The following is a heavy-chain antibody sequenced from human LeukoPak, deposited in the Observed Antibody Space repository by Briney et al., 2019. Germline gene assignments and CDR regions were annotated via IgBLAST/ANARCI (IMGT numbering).Heavy chain of an antibody. V-gene: IGHV3-66*01. Sequence: PGGSLRLSCAASGFTVSSNYMSWVRQAPGKGLEWVSVIYSGGSTYYADSVKGRFTISRDNSKNTLYLQMNSLRAEDTAVYYCARGGVVRGGYYYYMDVWGKGTTVTISS. CDR3: ARGGVVRGGYYYYMDV. CDR2: IYSGGST. CDR1: GFTVSSNY. D-gene: IGHD3-10*01. J-gene: IGHJ6*03.